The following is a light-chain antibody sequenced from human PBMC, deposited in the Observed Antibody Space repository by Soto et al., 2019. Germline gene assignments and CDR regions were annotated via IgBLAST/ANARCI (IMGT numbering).Light chain of an antibody. CDR1: QSVSSY. CDR3: QQRSN. J-gene: IGKJ5*01. V-gene: IGKV3-11*01. CDR2: DAS. Sequence: DMVLTQSPATLSLSPGERATLSCRASQSVSSYLAWYQQKPGQAPRLLIYDASNRATGIPARFSGSGSGTDFTLTISSLEPEDFAVYYCQQRSNFGQGTRLEIK.